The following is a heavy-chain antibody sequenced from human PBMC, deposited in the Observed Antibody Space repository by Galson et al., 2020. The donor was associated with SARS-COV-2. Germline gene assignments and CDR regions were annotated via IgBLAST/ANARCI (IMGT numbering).Heavy chain of an antibody. CDR2: IYRNGRS. CDR1: GDSISSADYS. V-gene: IGHV4-30-2*01. J-gene: IGHJ4*02. Sequence: SETLSLTCDVSGDSISSADYSWSWIRQPPGKGLEWIAYIYRNGRSHSNPSLSGRLTKSVDTTMNRVTLSLYSATAADTAVYYCTRDNGDNKGLGYWGQGTLVTVSS. CDR3: TRDNGDNKGLGY. D-gene: IGHD2-21*02.